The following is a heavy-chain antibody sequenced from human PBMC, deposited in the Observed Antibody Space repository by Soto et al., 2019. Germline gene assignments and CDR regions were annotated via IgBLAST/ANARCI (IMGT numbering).Heavy chain of an antibody. CDR3: AREEVLTGYYKDWGGDP. Sequence: GGSLRLSCAASGFTFSSYSMNWVRQAPGKGLEWVSSISSSSSYIYYADSVKGRFTISRDNAKNSLYLQMNSLGAEDTAVYYCAREEVLTGYYKDWGGDPWGKGTLVTVSS. J-gene: IGHJ5*02. CDR2: ISSSSSYI. CDR1: GFTFSSYS. D-gene: IGHD3-9*01. V-gene: IGHV3-21*01.